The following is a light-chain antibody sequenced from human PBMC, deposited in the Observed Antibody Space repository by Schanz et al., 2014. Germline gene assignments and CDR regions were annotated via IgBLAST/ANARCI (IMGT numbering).Light chain of an antibody. Sequence: QSALTQPASVSGSPGQSITLSCTGTSSDVGGYNYVSWYQHHPGKAPKLMIYDVSNRPSGVSNRFSGSKSGNTASLTISGLQAEDEADYYCCSYVGHSTVLFGGGTKLTVL. V-gene: IGLV2-14*03. J-gene: IGLJ2*01. CDR2: DVS. CDR3: CSYVGHSTVL. CDR1: SSDVGGYNY.